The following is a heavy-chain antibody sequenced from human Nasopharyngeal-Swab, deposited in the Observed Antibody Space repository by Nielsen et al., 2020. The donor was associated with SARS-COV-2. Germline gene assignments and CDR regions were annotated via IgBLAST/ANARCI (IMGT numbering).Heavy chain of an antibody. CDR3: ARPGVWFGELKNDAFDI. CDR2: IYHSGST. D-gene: IGHD3-10*01. V-gene: IGHV4-38-2*01. Sequence: RQAPGKGLEWIGSIYHSGSTYCNPSLKSRVTISVDTSKNQFSLKLSSVTAADTAVYYCARPGVWFGELKNDAFDIWGQGTMVTVSS. J-gene: IGHJ3*02.